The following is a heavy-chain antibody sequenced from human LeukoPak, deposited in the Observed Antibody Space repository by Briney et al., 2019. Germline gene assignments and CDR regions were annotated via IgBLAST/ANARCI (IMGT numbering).Heavy chain of an antibody. Sequence: PGGSLRLSCAASGFIFSSSWMSWVRQAPGKGLEWVANIKQDGSEKYYVDSVKGRFTIPRDNAKNSLYLQMNSLRAEDTAVYYCARDYYDSSGPFDYWGQGTLVTVSS. CDR3: ARDYYDSSGPFDY. V-gene: IGHV3-7*01. J-gene: IGHJ4*02. D-gene: IGHD3-22*01. CDR2: IKQDGSEK. CDR1: GFIFSSSW.